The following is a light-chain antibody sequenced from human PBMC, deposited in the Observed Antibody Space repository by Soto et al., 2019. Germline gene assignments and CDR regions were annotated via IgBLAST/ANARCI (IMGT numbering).Light chain of an antibody. V-gene: IGKV3-20*01. CDR1: QSVSSGY. CDR3: QQYASSPYT. Sequence: EIVLTQSPGTLSLSPGESATLSCRASQSVSSGYLAWYQQKPGQAPRLLIYGTSARATGIPDRFSGSGSGTDFTLTISRLESEDFAVYCCQQYASSPYTFGLGTKWIS. CDR2: GTS. J-gene: IGKJ2*01.